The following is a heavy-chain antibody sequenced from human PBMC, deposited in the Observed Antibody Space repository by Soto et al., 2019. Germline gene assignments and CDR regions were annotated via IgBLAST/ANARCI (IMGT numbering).Heavy chain of an antibody. Sequence: PGGSLRLSCEASGFTFSKYWMYWVRQAPGRGLEWVANINEDGGVKQYVDSVRGRFTISRDNANYSVYLQMISLGPADTAIYYCAKIHAGSVWGEGTPVTVSS. CDR3: AKIHAGSV. CDR1: GFTFSKYW. D-gene: IGHD6-19*01. V-gene: IGHV3-7*05. J-gene: IGHJ4*02. CDR2: INEDGGVK.